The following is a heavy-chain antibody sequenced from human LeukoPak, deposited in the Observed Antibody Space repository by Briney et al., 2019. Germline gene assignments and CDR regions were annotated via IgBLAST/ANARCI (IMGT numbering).Heavy chain of an antibody. D-gene: IGHD3-22*01. CDR2: IYTSGST. V-gene: IGHV4-4*07. CDR3: ARVIDYYDSSGYSYYFDY. J-gene: IGHJ4*02. Sequence: PSETLSLTCTVSGGSISSYYWSWIRQPAGKGLECIGRIYTSGSTNYNPSLTSRVTMSVDTSKNQFSLKLSSVTAADTAVYYCARVIDYYDSSGYSYYFDYWGQGTLVTVSS. CDR1: GGSISSYY.